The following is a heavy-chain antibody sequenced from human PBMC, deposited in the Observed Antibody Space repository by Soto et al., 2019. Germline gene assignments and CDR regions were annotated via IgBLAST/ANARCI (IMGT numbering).Heavy chain of an antibody. CDR2: IYYSGST. Sequence: KASETLSLTCTVSGGSISSSSYYWGWIRQPPGKGLEWIGSIYYSGSTYYNPSLKSRVTISVDTSKNQFSLKLSSVTAADTAVYYCASTYYDFWSGYFRYWGQGALVTVSS. CDR3: ASTYYDFWSGYFRY. CDR1: GGSISSSSYY. J-gene: IGHJ4*02. V-gene: IGHV4-39*01. D-gene: IGHD3-3*01.